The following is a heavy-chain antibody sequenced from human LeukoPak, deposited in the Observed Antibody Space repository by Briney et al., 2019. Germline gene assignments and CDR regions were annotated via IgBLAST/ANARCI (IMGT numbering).Heavy chain of an antibody. Sequence: GGSLRLSCAASGFTFSSYEMNWVRQAPGKGLEWVSYISSSGSTIYYADSVKGRFTISRDNAKNSLYLQMNSLRAEDTAVYYCAKDHFFPWFDPWGQGTLVTVSS. CDR3: AKDHFFPWFDP. CDR2: ISSSGSTI. J-gene: IGHJ5*02. V-gene: IGHV3-48*03. CDR1: GFTFSSYE. D-gene: IGHD2/OR15-2a*01.